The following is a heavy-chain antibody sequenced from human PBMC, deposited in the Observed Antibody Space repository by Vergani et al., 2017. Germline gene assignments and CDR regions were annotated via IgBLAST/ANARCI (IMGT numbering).Heavy chain of an antibody. J-gene: IGHJ6*02. CDR1: GFTFSRYE. V-gene: IGHV3-48*03. D-gene: IGHD3-16*01. CDR2: ISSSGSTI. CDR3: AKDMKEAHYYFYDGMDV. Sequence: EVQLVESGGGLVQPGGSLRLSCAASGFTFSRYEMNWVRQAPGKGLEWVSYISSSGSTIYYADSVKGRFTISRNNAQNSLYLKMNSLRPEDSAVYYYAKDMKEAHYYFYDGMDVWGQGTTVTVSS.